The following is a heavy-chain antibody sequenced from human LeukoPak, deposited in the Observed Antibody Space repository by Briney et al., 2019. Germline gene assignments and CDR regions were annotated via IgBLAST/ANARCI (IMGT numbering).Heavy chain of an antibody. J-gene: IGHJ6*03. CDR1: GGTFSSYA. D-gene: IGHD3-3*01. V-gene: IGHV1-69*05. CDR3: ARASDFWSASYYYYMDV. CDR2: IIPIFGTA. Sequence: SVKVSCKASGGTFSSYAISWVRQAPGQGLEWMGGIIPIFGTANYAQKFQARVTITTDESTSTAYMELSSLRSEDTAVYYCARASDFWSASYYYYMDVWGKGTTVTVSS.